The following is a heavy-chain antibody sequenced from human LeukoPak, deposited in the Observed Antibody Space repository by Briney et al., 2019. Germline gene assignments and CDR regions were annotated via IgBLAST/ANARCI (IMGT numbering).Heavy chain of an antibody. J-gene: IGHJ3*02. V-gene: IGHV3-23*01. CDR2: ISGSGDTT. CDR3: AKGSWVFAFDI. Sequence: PGGSLRLSCTASGFTFSTFAMGWVRQAPGKGLQWVSGISGSGDTTYYADSVKGRFAISRDNSENTLYLQMNSLRAEDTAVYYCAKGSWVFAFDIWGQGTMVTVSS. D-gene: IGHD6-13*01. CDR1: GFTFSTFA.